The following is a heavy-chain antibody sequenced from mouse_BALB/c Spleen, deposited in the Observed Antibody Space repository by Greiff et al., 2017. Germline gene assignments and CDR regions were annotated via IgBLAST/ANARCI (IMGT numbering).Heavy chain of an antibody. J-gene: IGHJ4*01. V-gene: IGHV5-6-3*01. Sequence: DVMLVESGGGLVQPGGSLKLSCAASGFTFSSYGMSWVRQTPDKRLELVATINSNGGSTYYPDSVKGRFTISRDNAKNTLYLQMSSLKSEDTAMYYCARNYRYDVAMDYWGQGTSGTVSS. CDR2: INSNGGST. CDR3: ARNYRYDVAMDY. CDR1: GFTFSSYG. D-gene: IGHD2-14*01.